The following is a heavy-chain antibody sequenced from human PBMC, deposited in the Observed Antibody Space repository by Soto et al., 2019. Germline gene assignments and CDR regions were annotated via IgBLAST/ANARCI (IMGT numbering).Heavy chain of an antibody. CDR3: AKDRQPDGFWPFDH. CDR2: ILGSGGT. V-gene: IGHV3-23*01. J-gene: IGHJ4*02. CDR1: GFTFHTYA. Sequence: EVQLLESGGGLVQPGGSLRLSCAASGFTFHTYAMSWVRQTPGKGLEWISGILGSGGTYYADSVKGRFTISRDNSKNTLYLQMTSLRAEDTAMYYCAKDRQPDGFWPFDHWGQGTLITVSS. D-gene: IGHD3-3*01.